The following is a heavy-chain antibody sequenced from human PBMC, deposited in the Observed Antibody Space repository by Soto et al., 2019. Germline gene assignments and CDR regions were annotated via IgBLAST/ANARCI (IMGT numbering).Heavy chain of an antibody. CDR3: AMPYVYDGSGYSRDAFDI. V-gene: IGHV5-10-1*01. D-gene: IGHD3-22*01. J-gene: IGHJ3*02. CDR1: GYSFANYW. Sequence: GESLKISCKGSGYSFANYWITRVRQVPGEGLEWVGRIDPSDSYTKYSPSFQGHVTISHDKSLSTAYLEWSSLKASDTGTYYCAMPYVYDGSGYSRDAFDIWGHGTLVTVSS. CDR2: IDPSDSYT.